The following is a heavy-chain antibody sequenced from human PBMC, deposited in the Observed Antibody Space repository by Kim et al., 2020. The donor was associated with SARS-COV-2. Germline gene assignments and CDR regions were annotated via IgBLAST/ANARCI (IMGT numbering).Heavy chain of an antibody. V-gene: IGHV4-39*01. D-gene: IGHD2-15*01. J-gene: IGHJ6*03. CDR3: ARQNSGNYYYYYYMDV. Sequence: LTSRVTISVDTSKNQFSLKLSSVTAADTAVYYCARQNSGNYYYYYYMDVWGKGTTVTVSS.